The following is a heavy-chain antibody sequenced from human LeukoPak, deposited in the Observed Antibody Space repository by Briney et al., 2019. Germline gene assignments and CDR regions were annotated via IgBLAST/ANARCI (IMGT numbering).Heavy chain of an antibody. CDR1: GFTFSNYW. CDR2: IKQDGSEK. Sequence: PGGSLRLSCAASGFTFSNYWMSWVRQAPGKGLEWVANIKQDGSEKYYVDSVKGRFTISRDNAKNSLFLQMNSLRAEDTAVYYCAREGYSYLVYYFDYWGQGPLVTVSS. CDR3: AREGYSYLVYYFDY. D-gene: IGHD5-18*01. V-gene: IGHV3-7*01. J-gene: IGHJ4*02.